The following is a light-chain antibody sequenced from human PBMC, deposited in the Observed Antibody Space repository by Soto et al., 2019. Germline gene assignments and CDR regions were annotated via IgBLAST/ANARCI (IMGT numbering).Light chain of an antibody. CDR2: AAS. CDR1: ESIARH. CDR3: QQTYSTLSIT. V-gene: IGKV1-39*01. Sequence: DIQMTQPPSSLSASVGDRVTITCRASESIARHLNWYQQKPGKAPKLLIYAASSLQNGVPSRFRGGGSGTDFTLTISNLQPEDFATYYCQQTYSTLSITFGQGTRLEMK. J-gene: IGKJ5*01.